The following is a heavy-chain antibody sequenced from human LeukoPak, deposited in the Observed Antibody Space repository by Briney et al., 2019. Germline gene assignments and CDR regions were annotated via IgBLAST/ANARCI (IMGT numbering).Heavy chain of an antibody. D-gene: IGHD6-19*01. Sequence: GGSLRLSCAASGFTFSGHWMSWVRQAPGKGLEWVANIKQDGSEEFYVDSVRGRFTISRDNPKNSLYLQMNSLSAADTAVYYCARPAVAGGAFDIRGQGTMVTVSS. CDR2: IKQDGSEE. CDR3: ARPAVAGGAFDI. J-gene: IGHJ3*02. CDR1: GFTFSGHW. V-gene: IGHV3-7*02.